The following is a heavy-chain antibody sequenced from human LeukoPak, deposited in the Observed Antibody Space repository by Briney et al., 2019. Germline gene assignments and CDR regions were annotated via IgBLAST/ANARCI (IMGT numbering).Heavy chain of an antibody. CDR2: INPNSGGT. CDR1: GYTFTGYY. CDR3: ARGAVVVPQTSLAWFDP. J-gene: IGHJ5*02. Sequence: GASVKVSCKASGYTFTGYYMHWVRQAPGQGLEWMGWINPNSGGTNYAQKFQGRVTITTDKSTSTAYMELSSLRSEDTAVYYCARGAVVVPQTSLAWFDPWGQGTLVTVSS. V-gene: IGHV1-2*02. D-gene: IGHD2-15*01.